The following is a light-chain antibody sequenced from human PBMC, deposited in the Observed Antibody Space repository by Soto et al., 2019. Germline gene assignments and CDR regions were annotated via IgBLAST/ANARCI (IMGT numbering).Light chain of an antibody. CDR1: QSVSTH. J-gene: IGKJ5*01. V-gene: IGKV3-15*01. CDR3: QQYQDWPIT. Sequence: IVMTQSPATLSVSPGEGATLSCRASQSVSTHLAWYQQIPGPAPRLLIYGTSTRAAGIPARFSGRGSGTELTFTISSLKSEDFAVDQCQQYQDWPITFGQGTRLEIK. CDR2: GTS.